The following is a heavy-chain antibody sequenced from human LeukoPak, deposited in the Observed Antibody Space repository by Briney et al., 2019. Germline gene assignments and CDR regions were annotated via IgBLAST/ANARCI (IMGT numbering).Heavy chain of an antibody. V-gene: IGHV4-31*03. Sequence: LQTLSLSCTVSGVSLSTGGYYCSWIRQHPGKGLEWIGPIYYGGSTNYNPSLKSRVTISLDTSKNQVSLKLSSVTAADTAVYYCARTPYRNYFDYWGQGTLVTVSS. CDR3: ARTPYRNYFDY. D-gene: IGHD3-16*01. CDR2: IYYGGST. J-gene: IGHJ4*02. CDR1: GVSLSTGGYY.